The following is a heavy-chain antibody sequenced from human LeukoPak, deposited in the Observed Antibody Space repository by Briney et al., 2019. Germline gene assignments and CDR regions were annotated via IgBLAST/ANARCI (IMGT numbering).Heavy chain of an antibody. J-gene: IGHJ3*02. D-gene: IGHD5-12*01. CDR2: IYSGGST. V-gene: IGHV3-66*01. Sequence: PGGSLRLSCAASGFTVSTNYMSWVRQAPGKGLEWVSIIYSGGSTYYADSVKGRFTISRDISQNTVYLQLNSLRAEDTAVYYCARDLGYSAYATVRGNDVEIWGQGTMVTVSS. CDR3: ARDLGYSAYATVRGNDVEI. CDR1: GFTVSTNY.